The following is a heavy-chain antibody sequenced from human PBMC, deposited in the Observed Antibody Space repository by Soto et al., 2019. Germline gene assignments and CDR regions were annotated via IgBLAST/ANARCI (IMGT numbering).Heavy chain of an antibody. V-gene: IGHV3-7*01. J-gene: IGHJ3*02. CDR3: ARKYYDSSGYYYLFGNDAFDI. CDR1: GFTFSSYW. D-gene: IGHD3-22*01. CDR2: IKQDGSEK. Sequence: PGGSLRLSCAASGFTFSSYWMSWVRQAPGKGLEWVANIKQDGSEKYYVDSVKGRFTISRDNAKNSLYLQMNSLRAEDTAVYYCARKYYDSSGYYYLFGNDAFDIWGQGTMVTVSS.